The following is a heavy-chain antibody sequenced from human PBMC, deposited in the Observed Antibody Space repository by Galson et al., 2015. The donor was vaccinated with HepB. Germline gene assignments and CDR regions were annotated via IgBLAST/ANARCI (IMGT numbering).Heavy chain of an antibody. CDR3: ARGRFLEWLLNDPDWYFDL. D-gene: IGHD3-3*01. J-gene: IGHJ2*01. Sequence: SVKVSCKASGYTFTSYGISWVRQAPGQGLEWMGWISAYNGNTNYAQKLQGRVTMTTDTSTSTAYMELRSLRSDDTAVYYCARGRFLEWLLNDPDWYFDLWGRGTLVTVSS. CDR2: ISAYNGNT. CDR1: GYTFTSYG. V-gene: IGHV1-18*01.